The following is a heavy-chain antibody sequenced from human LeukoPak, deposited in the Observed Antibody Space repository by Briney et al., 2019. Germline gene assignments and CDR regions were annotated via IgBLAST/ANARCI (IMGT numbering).Heavy chain of an antibody. CDR2: LSGTNNNT. D-gene: IGHD5/OR15-5a*01. J-gene: IGHJ4*02. Sequence: GGSLRLSCAASGFTFSVYAMSWVRLAPGKGLKWVSSLSGTNNNTFYAVSVKGRFTISRDNSKNTLYLQMNSLRAEDTAVYYCARGSTSPDYWGQGTLVTVSS. CDR3: ARGSTSPDY. CDR1: GFTFSVYA. V-gene: IGHV3-23*01.